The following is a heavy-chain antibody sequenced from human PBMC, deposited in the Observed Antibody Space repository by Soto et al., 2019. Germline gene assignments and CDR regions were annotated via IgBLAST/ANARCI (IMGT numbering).Heavy chain of an antibody. D-gene: IGHD4-4*01. CDR3: EREVRYYYDMDV. V-gene: IGHV4-59*01. Sequence: SETLSLTCTVSGGSISSYYWSWIRQPPGQGLEWIGYIYYSWSTNYNPSLKSRVTISVDTSKNQFSLKLSSVTAADTAVYCCEREVRYYYDMDVWGKGTTVTVSS. CDR2: IYYSWST. CDR1: GGSISSYY. J-gene: IGHJ6*03.